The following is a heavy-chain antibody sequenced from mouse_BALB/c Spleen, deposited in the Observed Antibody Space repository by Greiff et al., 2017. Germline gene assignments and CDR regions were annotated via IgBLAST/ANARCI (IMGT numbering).Heavy chain of an antibody. J-gene: IGHJ3*01. V-gene: IGHV1-80*01. CDR1: GYAFSSYW. CDR3: ARPARATWFAY. Sequence: VQLQQSGAELVRPGSSVKISCKASGYAFSSYWMNWVKQRPGQGLEWIGQIYPGDGDTNYNGKFKGKATLTADKSSSTAYMQLSSLTSEDSAVYFCARPARATWFAYWGQGTLVTVSA. D-gene: IGHD3-1*01. CDR2: IYPGDGDT.